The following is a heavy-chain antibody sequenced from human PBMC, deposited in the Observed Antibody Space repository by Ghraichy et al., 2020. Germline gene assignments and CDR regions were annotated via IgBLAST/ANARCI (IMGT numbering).Heavy chain of an antibody. V-gene: IGHV3-23*01. CDR1: GFTFSSYA. CDR3: AKNPGQVPGTYYFDY. CDR2: ISGSGGST. D-gene: IGHD1-1*01. Sequence: LSLTCAASGFTFSSYAMSWVRQAPGKGLEWVSAISGSGGSTYYADSVKGRFTISRDNSKNTLYLQMNSLRAEDTAVYYCAKNPGQVPGTYYFDYWGQGTLVTVSS. J-gene: IGHJ4*02.